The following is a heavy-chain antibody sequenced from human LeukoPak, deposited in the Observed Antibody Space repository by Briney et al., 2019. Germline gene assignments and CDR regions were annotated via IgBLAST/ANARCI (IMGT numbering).Heavy chain of an antibody. CDR3: AKLDITMVRGVMVDY. V-gene: IGHV3-30-3*02. Sequence: PGGSLRLSCAASGFTFSSYAMHWVRQAPGKGLEWVAVISYDGSNKYYADSVKGRFTISRDNSKNTLYLQMNSLRAEDTAVYYCAKLDITMVRGVMVDYWGQGTLVTVSS. CDR1: GFTFSSYA. CDR2: ISYDGSNK. D-gene: IGHD3-10*01. J-gene: IGHJ4*02.